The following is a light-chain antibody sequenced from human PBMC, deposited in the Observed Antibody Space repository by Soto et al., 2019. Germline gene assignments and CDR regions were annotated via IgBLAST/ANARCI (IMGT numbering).Light chain of an antibody. CDR3: SSYAGFNKVI. J-gene: IGLJ2*01. CDR1: GSDVGLYNF. V-gene: IGLV2-8*01. CDR2: DVS. Sequence: QSVLTQPPSASGSPGQSVTISCTGTGSDVGLYNFVSWYQHHPGRAPKLTIYDVSKRPSGVPDRFSGSQSGNTASLTVSGLQAEDEADYFCSSYAGFNKVIFGGGTKLTVL.